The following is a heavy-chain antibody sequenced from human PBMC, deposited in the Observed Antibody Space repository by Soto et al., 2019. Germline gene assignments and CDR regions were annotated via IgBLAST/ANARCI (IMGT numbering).Heavy chain of an antibody. CDR1: GFTFSSYT. V-gene: IGHV3-21*04. Sequence: GGSLRLSCAASGFTFSSYTMNWVRQAPGKGLEWVSSISSSGSYIHYADSVKGRFTISRDNAKNSLYLQMNSLRAEDTAVYYCARDLFAMPATSVAYWGQGTLVTVSS. CDR2: ISSSGSYI. D-gene: IGHD1-26*01. CDR3: ARDLFAMPATSVAY. J-gene: IGHJ4*02.